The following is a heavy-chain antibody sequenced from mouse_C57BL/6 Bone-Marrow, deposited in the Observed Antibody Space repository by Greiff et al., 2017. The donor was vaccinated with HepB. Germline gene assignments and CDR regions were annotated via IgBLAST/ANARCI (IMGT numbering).Heavy chain of an antibody. CDR1: GFTFSNYW. CDR3: TGINYYGSSYYFDY. Sequence: EVQLMESGGGLVQPGGSMKLSCVASGFTFSNYWMNWVRQSPEKGLEWVAQIRLKSDNYATHYAESVKGRFTISRDDSKSSVYLQMNNLRAEDTGIYYCTGINYYGSSYYFDYWGQGTTLTVSS. J-gene: IGHJ2*01. CDR2: IRLKSDNYAT. D-gene: IGHD1-1*01. V-gene: IGHV6-3*01.